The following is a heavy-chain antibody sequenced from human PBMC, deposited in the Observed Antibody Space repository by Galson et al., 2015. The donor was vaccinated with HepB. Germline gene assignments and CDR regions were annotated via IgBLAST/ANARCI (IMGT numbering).Heavy chain of an antibody. CDR3: ARTLVGATDGSDV. J-gene: IGHJ3*01. V-gene: IGHV3-53*01. CDR1: GVSVTTGY. D-gene: IGHD1-26*01. CDR2: IYSGGYT. Sequence: SLGLSCAISGVSVTTGYMNWVRQAPGKGLEWVAGIYSGGYTPYADSVKGRFTLTRDISRNALYLQMTDLRVEDTATYFCARTLVGATDGSDVWGQGTMVTVST.